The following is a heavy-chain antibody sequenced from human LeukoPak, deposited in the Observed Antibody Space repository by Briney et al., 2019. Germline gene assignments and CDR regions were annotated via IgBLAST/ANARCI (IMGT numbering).Heavy chain of an antibody. CDR2: ISSSSSYI. J-gene: IGHJ4*02. CDR3: AKDHDYGDYFDY. D-gene: IGHD4-17*01. CDR1: GFTFSSYS. V-gene: IGHV3-21*01. Sequence: PGGSLRLSCAASGFTFSSYSMNWVRQAPGKGLEWVSSISSSSSYIYYADSVKGRFTISRDNAKNSLYLQMNSLRAEDTAVYYCAKDHDYGDYFDYWGQGTLVTVSS.